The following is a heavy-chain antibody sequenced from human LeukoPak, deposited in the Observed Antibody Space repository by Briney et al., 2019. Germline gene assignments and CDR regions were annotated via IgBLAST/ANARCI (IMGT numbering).Heavy chain of an antibody. D-gene: IGHD2-15*01. J-gene: IGHJ4*02. V-gene: IGHV1-69-2*01. CDR3: ATDQKGALLPFDY. CDR2: VDPEDGET. CDR1: GYTFTDYY. Sequence: ASVKISCKVSGYTFTDYYMHWVQHAPGKGLEWMGLVDPEDGETIYAEKFQGRVTITADTSTDTAYMELSSLRSEDTAVYYCATDQKGALLPFDYWGQGTLVTVSS.